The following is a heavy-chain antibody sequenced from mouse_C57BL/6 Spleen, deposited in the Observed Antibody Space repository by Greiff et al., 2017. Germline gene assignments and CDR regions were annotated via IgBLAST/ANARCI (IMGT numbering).Heavy chain of an antibody. V-gene: IGHV1-77*01. CDR1: GYTFTDYY. J-gene: IGHJ2*01. CDR3: TNYGSSGSLYYFDY. D-gene: IGHD1-1*01. CDR2: IGPGSGST. Sequence: VQLQQSGAELVKPGASVKISCKASGYTFTDYYINWVKQRPGQGLEWIGKIGPGSGSTYYNEKFKGKATLTADKSSSTAYMQLSSLTSEDSAVYFCTNYGSSGSLYYFDYWGQGTTLTVSS.